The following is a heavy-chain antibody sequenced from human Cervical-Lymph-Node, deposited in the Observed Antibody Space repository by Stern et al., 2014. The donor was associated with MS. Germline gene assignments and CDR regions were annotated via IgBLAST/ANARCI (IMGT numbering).Heavy chain of an antibody. V-gene: IGHV1-69*12. CDR1: GGTFSSYA. Sequence: QDQLVESGAEVKKPGSSVKVSCKASGGTFSSYAISWVRQAPGQGPEWMGGIIHIFGTAKYAQKFQGRVTITADASTAYMELSSLRAEDTAMYYCATKVVVVTAAPFGAFDIWGQGTMVTVSS. J-gene: IGHJ3*02. CDR2: IIHIFGTA. D-gene: IGHD2-15*01. CDR3: ATKVVVVTAAPFGAFDI.